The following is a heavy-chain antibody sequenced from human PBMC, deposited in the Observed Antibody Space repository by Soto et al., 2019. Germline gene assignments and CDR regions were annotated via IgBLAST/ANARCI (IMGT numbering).Heavy chain of an antibody. D-gene: IGHD3-9*01. V-gene: IGHV5-51*01. J-gene: IGHJ5*02. CDR2: IYPGDSDT. CDR3: ARISDILTGYYTTYNWFDP. Sequence: GESLKISCKGSGYSFTSYWIGWVRQMPGKGLEWMGIIYPGDSDTRYSPSFQGQVTISADKSISTAYLQWSSLKASDTAMYYCARISDILTGYYTTYNWFDPWGQGTLVTAPQ. CDR1: GYSFTSYW.